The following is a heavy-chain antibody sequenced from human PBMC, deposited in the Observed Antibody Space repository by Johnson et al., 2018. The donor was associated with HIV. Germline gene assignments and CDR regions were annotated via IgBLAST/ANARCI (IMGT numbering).Heavy chain of an antibody. CDR1: GFTFSSYA. CDR2: ISYDGSNK. V-gene: IGHV3-30-3*01. Sequence: QVQLVESGGDLVQPGKSLRLSCAASGFTFSSYAMHWVRQAPGKGLEWVAVISYDGSNKYYADSVKGRFTISRDSSKNMLYLQMNSLRTEDTAVYYCGRDINYSNYVTDAFDIWGQGTVVTVSS. J-gene: IGHJ3*02. CDR3: GRDINYSNYVTDAFDI. D-gene: IGHD4-11*01.